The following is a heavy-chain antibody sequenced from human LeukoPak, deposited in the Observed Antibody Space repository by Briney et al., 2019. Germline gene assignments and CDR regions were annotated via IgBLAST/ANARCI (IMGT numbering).Heavy chain of an antibody. J-gene: IGHJ4*02. D-gene: IGHD6-19*01. CDR2: VFGDGGA. CDR1: GFTFISHG. Sequence: PGGSLRLSCAASGFTFISHGMSWVRQAPGKGLEWVSVVFGDGGAFYADSVKGRFTISRDNSKNTLSLQLNGLRAEDTAVYYCTRVFQNSSGWYPFDYWGQGTLVTVSS. V-gene: IGHV3-23*01. CDR3: TRVFQNSSGWYPFDY.